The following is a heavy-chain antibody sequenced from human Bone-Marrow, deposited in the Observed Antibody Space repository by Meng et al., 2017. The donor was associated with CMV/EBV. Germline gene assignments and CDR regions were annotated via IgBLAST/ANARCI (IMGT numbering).Heavy chain of an antibody. CDR3: ARTQDTAMVAYYFDY. Sequence: QGQLKQGGPGLVKPSGTLALTWAVHGGSFSGYYWSWIRQPPGKGLEWIGEINHSGSTNYNPSLKSRVTISVDTSKNQFSLKLSSVTAADTAVYYCARTQDTAMVAYYFDYWGQGTLVTVSS. J-gene: IGHJ4*02. D-gene: IGHD5-18*01. V-gene: IGHV4-34*01. CDR1: GGSFSGYY. CDR2: INHSGST.